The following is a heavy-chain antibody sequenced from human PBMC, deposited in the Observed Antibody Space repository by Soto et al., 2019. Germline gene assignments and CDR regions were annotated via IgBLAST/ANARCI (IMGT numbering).Heavy chain of an antibody. V-gene: IGHV3-73*01. D-gene: IGHD2-15*01. J-gene: IGHJ6*02. CDR1: GFTFSGSA. CDR3: TRLAFLGDYYGMDV. CDR2: IRSKANSYAT. Sequence: GGSLRHSWAASGFTFSGSAMHWVRQASGKGLEWVGRIRSKANSYATAYAASVKGRFTISRDDSKNTAYLQMNSLKTEDTAVYYCTRLAFLGDYYGMDVWGQGTTVTVSS.